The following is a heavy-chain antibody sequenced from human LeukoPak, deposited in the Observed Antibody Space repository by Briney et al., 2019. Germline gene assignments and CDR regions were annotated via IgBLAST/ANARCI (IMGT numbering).Heavy chain of an antibody. CDR2: ISSSSSSI. D-gene: IGHD3-10*01. CDR1: GFTFSIFS. J-gene: IGHJ3*02. CDR3: ARARGTMVDAFDI. V-gene: IGHV3-48*01. Sequence: PGGSLRLSCAASGFTFSIFSMNWVRQAPGKGLEWVSYISSSSSSIYYAASVKGRFTVSRDNAKNSLYLQMNSLRAEDTAVFYCARARGTMVDAFDIWGQGTMVTVSS.